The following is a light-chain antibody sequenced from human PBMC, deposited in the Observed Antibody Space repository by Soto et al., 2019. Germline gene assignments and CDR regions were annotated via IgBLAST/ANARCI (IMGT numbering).Light chain of an antibody. V-gene: IGLV2-14*03. CDR2: EVA. Sequence: QSALTQPASVSGSPGQSITISCTGTNSDVGAYPYVSWYQQHPGNAPKLLIYEVADRPSGVSDRFSGSKSGNTASLTISALQAEAEAVYYCSSYATSGTNVIFGVGTKLTVL. J-gene: IGLJ2*01. CDR3: SSYATSGTNVI. CDR1: NSDVGAYPY.